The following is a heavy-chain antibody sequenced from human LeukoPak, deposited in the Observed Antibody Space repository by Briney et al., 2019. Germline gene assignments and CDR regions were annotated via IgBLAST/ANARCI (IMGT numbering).Heavy chain of an antibody. CDR3: AREEKCSSTSCYVLPGHNWFDP. V-gene: IGHV3-21*01. CDR2: ITSSSSYI. J-gene: IGHJ5*02. Sequence: GGALRLSCAASGFTFSRYTMNWVRQAPGKGLEWVSSITSSSSYIYYADSVKGRFTISRDNAKNSLYLQMNSLRAEDTAVYYCAREEKCSSTSCYVLPGHNWFDPWGQGTLVTVSS. D-gene: IGHD2-2*01. CDR1: GFTFSRYT.